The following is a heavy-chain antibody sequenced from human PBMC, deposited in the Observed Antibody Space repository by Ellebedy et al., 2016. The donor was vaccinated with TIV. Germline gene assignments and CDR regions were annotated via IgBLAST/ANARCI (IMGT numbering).Heavy chain of an antibody. CDR2: ISSSSSYI. D-gene: IGHD4-17*01. J-gene: IGHJ4*02. CDR1: GFTFSSYS. CDR3: ARDSDYGDYAFDY. V-gene: IGHV3-21*01. Sequence: GESLKISCAASGFTFSSYSMNWVRQAPGKGLEWVSSISSSSSYIYYADSVKGRFTISRDNAKNSLYLQMNSLRAEDTAVYYCARDSDYGDYAFDYWGQGTLVTVSS.